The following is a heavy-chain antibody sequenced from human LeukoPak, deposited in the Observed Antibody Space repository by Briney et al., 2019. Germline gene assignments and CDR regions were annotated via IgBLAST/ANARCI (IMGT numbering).Heavy chain of an antibody. V-gene: IGHV3-21*06. CDR2: ITGSGPYM. D-gene: IGHD3-22*01. Sequence: GGSLRLSCAASGFTFSTFAMHWVRLSPGKGLEWVSSITGSGPYMLYADSVKHRFTISRDNTKNLLYLEMNSLRAEDTAMYFCVRGPPMYSYGSSAYHYDYFEYWGQGTLVTVSS. J-gene: IGHJ4*02. CDR1: GFTFSTFA. CDR3: VRGPPMYSYGSSAYHYDYFEY.